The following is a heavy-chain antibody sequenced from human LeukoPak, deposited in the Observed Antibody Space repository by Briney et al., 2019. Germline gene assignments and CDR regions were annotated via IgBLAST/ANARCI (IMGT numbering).Heavy chain of an antibody. Sequence: GGSLRLSCAASGFTFSSYSMNWVRQAPGKGLEWVSYISSSSSTIYYADSVKGRFTISRDNAKNSLYLQMNSLRAEDTAVYYCARDLRIAAAGESFDYWGQGTLVTVSS. CDR1: GFTFSSYS. CDR2: ISSSSSTI. J-gene: IGHJ4*02. CDR3: ARDLRIAAAGESFDY. V-gene: IGHV3-48*04. D-gene: IGHD6-13*01.